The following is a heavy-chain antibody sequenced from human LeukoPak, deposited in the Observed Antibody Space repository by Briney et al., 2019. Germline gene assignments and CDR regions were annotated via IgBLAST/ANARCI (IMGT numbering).Heavy chain of an antibody. CDR1: GFTFSSYA. J-gene: IGHJ3*01. CDR2: ISGSGGST. Sequence: GSLRLSCAASGFTFSSYAVSWVRQAPGKGLEWVAGISGSGGSTYYADSVKGRFTISRDNSKNTLYVQMNSLRAEDTAVYYCAKPQYTTDAFDVWGQGTMVTVSS. CDR3: AKPQYTTDAFDV. D-gene: IGHD2-2*02. V-gene: IGHV3-23*01.